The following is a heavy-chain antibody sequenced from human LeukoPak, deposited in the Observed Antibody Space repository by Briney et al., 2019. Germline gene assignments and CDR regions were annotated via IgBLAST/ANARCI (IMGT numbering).Heavy chain of an antibody. D-gene: IGHD3-3*01. CDR3: ARDAEDYDFWSGYYKYYYYYYYMDV. V-gene: IGHV3-11*04. CDR1: GFTFSDYY. Sequence: GGSLRLSCAASGFTFSDYYMSWIRQAPGKGLEWVSYISSSGSTIYYADSVKGRFTISRDNAKNLLYLQMNSLRAEDTAVYYCARDAEDYDFWSGYYKYYYYYYYMDVWGKGTTVTVSS. J-gene: IGHJ6*03. CDR2: ISSSGSTI.